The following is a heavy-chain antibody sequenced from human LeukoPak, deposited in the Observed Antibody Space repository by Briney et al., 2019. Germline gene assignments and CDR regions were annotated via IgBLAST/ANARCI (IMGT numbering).Heavy chain of an antibody. V-gene: IGHV1-2*02. CDR1: GYTFTGYY. D-gene: IGHD1-26*01. CDR2: INPNSGGT. Sequence: ASVRLSCKASGYTFTGYYMHWVRQAPGQGLEWMGWINPNSGGTNYAQKFQGRVTMTRDTSISTAYMELSRLRSDDTAVYYCARDRAEGFSGIVYLGGAYYGMDVWGQGTTVTVSS. J-gene: IGHJ6*02. CDR3: ARDRAEGFSGIVYLGGAYYGMDV.